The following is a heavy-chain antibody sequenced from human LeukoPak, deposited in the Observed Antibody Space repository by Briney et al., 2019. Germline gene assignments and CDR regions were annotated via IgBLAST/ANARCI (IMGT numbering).Heavy chain of an antibody. CDR2: IHYSGSS. CDR1: GGSISSYY. CDR3: SRGRRTAVVTDFDY. D-gene: IGHD2-21*02. Sequence: PSETLSLTCTVSGGSISSYYWTWIRQPPGKGLEWIGYIHYSGSSRSHPSLNSRVTMSVGTSKSQFSLKLTSVTAAVTAVDDWSRGRRTAVVTDFDYWGQGTLVTVSS. J-gene: IGHJ4*02. V-gene: IGHV4-59*01.